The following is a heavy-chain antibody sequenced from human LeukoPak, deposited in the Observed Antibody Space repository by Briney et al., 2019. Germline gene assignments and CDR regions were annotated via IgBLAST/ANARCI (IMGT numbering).Heavy chain of an antibody. CDR3: AKVGGVAIPGGY. J-gene: IGHJ4*02. V-gene: IGHV3-30*02. CDR2: IRYDGRDK. D-gene: IGHD3-3*01. Sequence: GGSLRLSCAASGFSFSDYGLHWVRQAPGKGLEWVSFIRYDGRDKYYADSVKGRFTISRDNSKHTLYLQMNSLRTEDTAMYYCAKVGGVAIPGGYWGQGTLVTVSS. CDR1: GFSFSDYG.